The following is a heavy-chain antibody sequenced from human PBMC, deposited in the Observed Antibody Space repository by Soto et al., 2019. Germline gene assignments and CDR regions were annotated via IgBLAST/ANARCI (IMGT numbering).Heavy chain of an antibody. CDR1: GYTFTGYY. Sequence: ASVKVSCKASGYTFTGYYMHWVRQAPGQGLEWMGWINPNSGGTNYAQKFQGWVTMTRDTSISTAYMELSRLRSDDTAVYYCARALRDKGQLLFWFDPWGQGTLVTVSS. CDR3: ARALRDKGQLLFWFDP. D-gene: IGHD2-2*01. V-gene: IGHV1-2*04. J-gene: IGHJ5*02. CDR2: INPNSGGT.